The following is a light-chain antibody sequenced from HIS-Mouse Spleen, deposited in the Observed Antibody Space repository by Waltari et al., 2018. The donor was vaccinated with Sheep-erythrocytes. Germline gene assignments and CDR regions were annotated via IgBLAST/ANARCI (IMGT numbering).Light chain of an antibody. CDR2: DVS. J-gene: IGLJ1*01. CDR3: CSYAGSYNHV. CDR1: SSDVGGYNY. V-gene: IGLV2-11*01. Sequence: QSALTQPRSVSGSPGQSVTISCTGTSSDVGGYNYVSWYQQHPGKAPKLMIYDVSKRRAGLPDRFSCSKSGNTASLTISGLQAEDEADYYCCSYAGSYNHVFATGTKVTVL.